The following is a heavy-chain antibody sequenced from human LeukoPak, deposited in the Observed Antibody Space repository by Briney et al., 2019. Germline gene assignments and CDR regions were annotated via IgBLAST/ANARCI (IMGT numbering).Heavy chain of an antibody. CDR3: ARRRMANPFDY. Sequence: SETLSLTCTVSGGSISSSSXYXGXXRQXPXKGLEWIGSIYYSGSTYYNPSLKSRVTISVDTSKNQFSLKLSSVTAADTAXXYCARRRMANPFDYWGQGTLVTVSS. J-gene: IGHJ4*02. D-gene: IGHD5-24*01. V-gene: IGHV4-39*01. CDR2: IYYSGST. CDR1: GGSISSSSXY.